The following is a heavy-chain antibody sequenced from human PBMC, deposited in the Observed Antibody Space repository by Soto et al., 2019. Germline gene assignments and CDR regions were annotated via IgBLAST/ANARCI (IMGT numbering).Heavy chain of an antibody. Sequence: QVQLVESGGGVVQPGRSLRLSCAASGFTFSSDGMHWVRPAPGKGLEWVAVIWYDGSNKDYADSVKGRFTISRDNSKNMLYLQMNSLSAEDTAVYYCARDQETEDGGKSACEICGQGTKVTVSA. CDR2: IWYDGSNK. V-gene: IGHV3-33*01. D-gene: IGHD2-15*01. CDR3: ARDQETEDGGKSACEI. CDR1: GFTFSSDG. J-gene: IGHJ3*02.